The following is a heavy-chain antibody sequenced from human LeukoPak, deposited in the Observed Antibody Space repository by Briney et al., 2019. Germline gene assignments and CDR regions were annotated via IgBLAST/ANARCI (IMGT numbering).Heavy chain of an antibody. D-gene: IGHD3-3*01. CDR1: GFTFSDYY. J-gene: IGHJ4*02. CDR3: ARDYNFWSGYFGY. CDR2: INEHGDEQ. Sequence: PGGALRLSCAASGFTFSDYYMSWVRQAPGKGLEWVANINEHGDEQRYVDSVKGRFSISRDNAKNSLYLELNSLRAEDTALYYCARDYNFWSGYFGYWGPGVLVTVSS. V-gene: IGHV3-7*01.